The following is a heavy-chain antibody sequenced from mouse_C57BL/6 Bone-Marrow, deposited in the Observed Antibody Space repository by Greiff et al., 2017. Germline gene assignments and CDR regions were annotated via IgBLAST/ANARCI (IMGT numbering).Heavy chain of an antibody. CDR1: GYTFTDYY. CDR2: INPYTGGT. D-gene: IGHD2-1*01. V-gene: IGHV1-19*01. J-gene: IGHJ4*01. Sequence: EVHLQQSGPVLVKPGASVKMSCKASGYTFTDYYMNWVQQSHGKRLEWIGVINPYTGGTSYNQTFTAKATLTVDKSSSTAYMELNSLTSEDSAVFYCTTVLYYGNYVDYAMDYWSQGTSVTVSS. CDR3: TTVLYYGNYVDYAMDY.